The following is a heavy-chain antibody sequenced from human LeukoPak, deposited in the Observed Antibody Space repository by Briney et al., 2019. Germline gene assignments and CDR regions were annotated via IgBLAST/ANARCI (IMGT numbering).Heavy chain of an antibody. Sequence: RPSETLSLTCAVYGGSFSGYYWSWIRQPPGKGLEWIGEINHSGSTNYNPSLKSRVTISVDTSKNQFSLKLSSVTAADTAVYYCARGGVEMATINGIAFDNWGQGTMVTVSS. V-gene: IGHV4-34*01. D-gene: IGHD5-24*01. CDR3: ARGGVEMATINGIAFDN. CDR2: INHSGST. CDR1: GGSFSGYY. J-gene: IGHJ3*02.